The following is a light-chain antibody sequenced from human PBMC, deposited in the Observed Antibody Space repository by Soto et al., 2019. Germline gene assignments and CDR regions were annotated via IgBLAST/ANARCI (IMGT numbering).Light chain of an antibody. CDR2: DVS. Sequence: QSALTQPASVSGSPGQSITISCTGTSSDVGGYNYVSWYQQHPGKAPKLMIYDVSNRPSGVSNRFSVSKSGNTASLTISGLQAEDEGDYYCSSYSSSSSVVFGGGTKLTVL. V-gene: IGLV2-14*03. CDR1: SSDVGGYNY. J-gene: IGLJ2*01. CDR3: SSYSSSSSVV.